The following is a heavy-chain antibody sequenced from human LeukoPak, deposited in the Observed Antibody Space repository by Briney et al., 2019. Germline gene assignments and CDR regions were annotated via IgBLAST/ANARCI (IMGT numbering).Heavy chain of an antibody. CDR2: ISGSGGST. V-gene: IGHV3-23*01. D-gene: IGHD3-10*01. Sequence: GGSLRLSCTVSGFSFSNYAMSWVRQAPGEGLEWVSAISGSGGSTYDADSVKGRFTISRDNAKNSLYLQMNSLRAEDTAVYYCARDRALASGSGSYYNVGLDYWGQGTLVTVSS. CDR1: GFSFSNYA. J-gene: IGHJ4*02. CDR3: ARDRALASGSGSYYNVGLDY.